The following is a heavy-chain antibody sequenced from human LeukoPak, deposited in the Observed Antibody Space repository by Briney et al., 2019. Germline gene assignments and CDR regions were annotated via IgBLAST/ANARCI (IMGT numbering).Heavy chain of an antibody. J-gene: IGHJ4*02. CDR3: ARVDELVFFDY. V-gene: IGHV1-2*02. CDR1: GYTFTGYY. Sequence: ASVKVSCKASGYTFTGYYMHWVRQAPGQGLEWMGWISPNSGGTNYAQNFQGRVTMTRDTSISTAYMELSSLRYDDTAVYYCARVDELVFFDYWGQGTLVTVSS. D-gene: IGHD6-6*01. CDR2: ISPNSGGT.